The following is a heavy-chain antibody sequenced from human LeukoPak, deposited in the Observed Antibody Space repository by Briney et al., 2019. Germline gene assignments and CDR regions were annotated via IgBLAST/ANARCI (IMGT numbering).Heavy chain of an antibody. CDR3: ARAPRYYFAYFDY. V-gene: IGHV4-59*01. D-gene: IGHD2/OR15-2a*01. CDR1: GGSISSYY. J-gene: IGHJ4*02. CDR2: IYYSGST. Sequence: KASETLSLTCTVSGGSISSYYWSWIRQPPGKGLEWIGYIYYSGSTNYNPSLKSRVTISVDTSKNQFSLKLSSVTAADTAVYYCARAPRYYFAYFDYWGQGTLVTVSS.